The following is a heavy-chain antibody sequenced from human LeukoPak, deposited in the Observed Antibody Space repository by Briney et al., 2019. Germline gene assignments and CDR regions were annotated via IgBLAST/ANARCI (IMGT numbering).Heavy chain of an antibody. CDR1: GGSFSGYY. J-gene: IGHJ5*02. CDR2: INHSGST. D-gene: IGHD3-10*01. CDR3: ARSLWFGDRGINFNWFDP. Sequence: PSETLSLTCAVYGGSFSGYYWSWIRQPPGKELEWIGEINHSGSTNYNPSLKSRVTISVDTSKNQFSLKLSSVTAADTAVYYCARSLWFGDRGINFNWFDPWGQGTLVTVSS. V-gene: IGHV4-34*01.